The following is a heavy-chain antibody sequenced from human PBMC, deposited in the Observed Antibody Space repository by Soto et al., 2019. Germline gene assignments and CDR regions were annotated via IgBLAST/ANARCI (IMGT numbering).Heavy chain of an antibody. CDR3: AKGRCSGTSCYADY. V-gene: IGHV3-23*01. J-gene: IGHJ4*02. Sequence: EVQLLESGGGLVQPGGSLRLSCAASGFSFSDYAMSWVRQAPGKGLEWVSGVSGGGGVTNYADSVKGRFTLSRDNSKNTVYLQMNGLRAEETAIYYCAKGRCSGTSCYADYWGQGTLVTVSS. D-gene: IGHD2-15*01. CDR2: VSGGGGVT. CDR1: GFSFSDYA.